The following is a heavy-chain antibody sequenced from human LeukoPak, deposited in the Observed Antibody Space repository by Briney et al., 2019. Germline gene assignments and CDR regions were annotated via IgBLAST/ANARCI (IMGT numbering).Heavy chain of an antibody. J-gene: IGHJ3*02. CDR1: XFTFSTYS. CDR3: ARARVDRAARGI. D-gene: IGHD3-10*01. CDR2: ISSSSSYI. V-gene: IGHV3-21*01. Sequence: PGGXXRLXCAASXFTFSTYSMNWVRQAPGXXXXGVSSISSSSSYIYYADSVKGRFTISRDNAKNSLYLQMNSLRAEDTAVYYCARARVDRAARGIWGQGTMVTVSS.